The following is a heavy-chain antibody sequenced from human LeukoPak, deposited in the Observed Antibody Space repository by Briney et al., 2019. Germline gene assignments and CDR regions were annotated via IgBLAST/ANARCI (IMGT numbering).Heavy chain of an antibody. D-gene: IGHD6-6*01. CDR1: GFTFSSYA. J-gene: IGHJ1*01. CDR3: AKDMEGSSQGF. Sequence: PGGSLRLSCAASGFTFSSYAMSWVRQAPGKGLEWVSAISGSGGSTYYADSVKGRFTISRDNAKNSLYLQMNSLRAEDTALYYCAKDMEGSSQGFWGQGTLVTVSS. CDR2: ISGSGGST. V-gene: IGHV3-23*01.